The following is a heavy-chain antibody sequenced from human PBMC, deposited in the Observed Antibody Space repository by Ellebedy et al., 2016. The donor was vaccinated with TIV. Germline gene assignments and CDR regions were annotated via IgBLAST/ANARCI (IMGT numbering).Heavy chain of an antibody. CDR3: VRHGQFDY. CDR2: IYQTGST. Sequence: SETLSLXXDVSGAFITIKSYYWGWTRQPPGKGLEWIGAIYQTGSTYFNPSLKSRVTLSIDTSKNQFSLELKSVTAADTAVYYCVRHGQFDYWGQGILVTVSS. V-gene: IGHV4-39*01. CDR1: GAFITIKSYY. J-gene: IGHJ4*02.